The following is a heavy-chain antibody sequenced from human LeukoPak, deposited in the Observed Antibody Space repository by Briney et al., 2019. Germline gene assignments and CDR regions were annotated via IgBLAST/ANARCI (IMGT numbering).Heavy chain of an antibody. CDR2: ISSSGST. CDR1: GDSISSGDYY. D-gene: IGHD3-22*01. CDR3: ARGPYSYDSSGAFDI. J-gene: IGHJ3*02. Sequence: PSETLSLTCAVSGDSISSGDYYWSWIRQPAGKGLEWIGRISSSGSTNYNPSLKSRVTISVDTSKNQFSLKLSSVTAADTAVYFCARGPYSYDSSGAFDIWGQGTMVTVSS. V-gene: IGHV4-61*02.